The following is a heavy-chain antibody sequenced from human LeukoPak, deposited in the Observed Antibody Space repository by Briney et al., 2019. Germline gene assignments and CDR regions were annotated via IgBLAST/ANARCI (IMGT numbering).Heavy chain of an antibody. V-gene: IGHV4-30-4*01. CDR3: ARAADYDFWSGYPNDAFDI. CDR1: GGSISSGDYY. CDR2: IYYSGST. Sequence: PSQTLSLTCTVSGGSISSGDYYWSWIRQPPGNGLEWIGYIYYSGSTYYNPSLKSRVTISVDTSKNQFSLKLSSVTAADTAVYYCARAADYDFWSGYPNDAFDIWGQGTMVTVSS. J-gene: IGHJ3*02. D-gene: IGHD3-3*01.